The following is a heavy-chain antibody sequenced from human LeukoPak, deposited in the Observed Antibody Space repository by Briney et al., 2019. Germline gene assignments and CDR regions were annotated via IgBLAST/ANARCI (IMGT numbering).Heavy chain of an antibody. CDR1: GYDFVTEW. D-gene: IGHD2-21*01. CDR3: ATGPFCRGGDCYDY. Sequence: GESLKISFQASGYDFVTEWIAWVRQVPGEGLEWMGIILPSDSDARYSPSFEGRVTLSVDKSISTTYLQWGSLEASDTAIYYCATGPFCRGGDCYDYWGQGTLVTVSS. J-gene: IGHJ4*02. V-gene: IGHV5-51*01. CDR2: ILPSDSDA.